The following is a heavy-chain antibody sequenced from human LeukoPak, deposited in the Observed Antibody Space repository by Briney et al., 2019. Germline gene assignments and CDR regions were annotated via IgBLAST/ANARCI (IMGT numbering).Heavy chain of an antibody. CDR3: ARQIVVVPPRGTWFDP. V-gene: IGHV4-61*02. CDR2: IYTSGST. D-gene: IGHD2-2*01. J-gene: IGHJ5*02. Sequence: SQTLSLTCTVSGGSISSGSYYWSWIRQPAGKGLEWIGRIYTSGSTNYNPSLKSRVTISVDTSKNQFSLKLSSVTAAGTAVYYCARQIVVVPPRGTWFDPWGQGTLVTVSS. CDR1: GGSISSGSYY.